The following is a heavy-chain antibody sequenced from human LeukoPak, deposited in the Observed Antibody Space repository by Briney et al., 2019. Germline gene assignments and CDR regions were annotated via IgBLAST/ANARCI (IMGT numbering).Heavy chain of an antibody. CDR2: INHSGST. Sequence: PSETLSLTCAVYGGSFSGYYWSWIRQPPGKGLEWIGEINHSGSTNYNPSLKSRVTISVDTSKNQFSLNLSSVTAADTAVYYCASSNWAWVVVAWGQGTLVTVSS. CDR3: ASSNWAWVVVA. J-gene: IGHJ4*02. V-gene: IGHV4-34*01. CDR1: GGSFSGYY. D-gene: IGHD2-21*01.